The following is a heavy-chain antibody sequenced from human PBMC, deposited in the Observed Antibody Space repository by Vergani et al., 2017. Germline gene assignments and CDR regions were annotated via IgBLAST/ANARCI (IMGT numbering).Heavy chain of an antibody. J-gene: IGHJ6*03. D-gene: IGHD6-6*01. Sequence: QVQLVQSGAEVKKPGASVKVSCKASGYTFTGYYMHWVRQAPGQGLEWMGWINPNSGGTNYAQKFQGRVTITADESTSTAYMELSSLRSEDMAVYYCARRGDSSSYYYYMDVWGKGTTVTVSS. CDR2: INPNSGGT. V-gene: IGHV1-2*02. CDR1: GYTFTGYY. CDR3: ARRGDSSSYYYYMDV.